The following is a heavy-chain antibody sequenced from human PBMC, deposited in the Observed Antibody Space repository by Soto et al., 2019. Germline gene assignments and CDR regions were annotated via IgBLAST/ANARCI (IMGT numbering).Heavy chain of an antibody. CDR2: ISPYNGNT. Sequence: QVQLVQSGAEVKKPGASVKVSCKASGYTFTSCGISWVRQAPGQGLEWMGWISPYNGNTNYAQKLQGRVTITTATSTSKAYMELRSLRSDDTAVYYCARDEAAHTFDPWGQGILVTVSS. CDR1: GYTFTSCG. V-gene: IGHV1-18*01. D-gene: IGHD6-13*01. J-gene: IGHJ5*02. CDR3: ARDEAAHTFDP.